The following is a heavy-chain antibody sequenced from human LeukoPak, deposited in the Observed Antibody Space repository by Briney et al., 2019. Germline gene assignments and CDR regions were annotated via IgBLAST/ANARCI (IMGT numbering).Heavy chain of an antibody. CDR3: ARWGIVVVVAATDARGFDP. CDR1: GYTFTSYD. Sequence: ASVKVSCKASGYTFTSYDINWVRQATGQGLEWMGWMNPNSGNTGYAQKFQGRVTMTRNTSISTAYMELSSLRSEDTAVYYCARWGIVVVVAATDARGFDPWGQGTLVTVSS. CDR2: MNPNSGNT. D-gene: IGHD2-15*01. V-gene: IGHV1-8*01. J-gene: IGHJ5*02.